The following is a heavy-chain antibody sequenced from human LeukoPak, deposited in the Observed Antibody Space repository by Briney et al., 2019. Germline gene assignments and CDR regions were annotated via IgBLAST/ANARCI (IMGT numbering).Heavy chain of an antibody. J-gene: IGHJ4*02. V-gene: IGHV4-61*01. D-gene: IGHD1-26*01. CDR1: GGSVSSSTYY. CDR3: ARGQVGDTKLFDY. Sequence: SETLSLTCTVSGGSVSSSTYYWNWIRQPPGKGLEWIGYIYNSGSTNYNPSFKSRLTISVDTSRNQFSLKVNSMTAADTAVYYCARGQVGDTKLFDYWGQGTRVTVSS. CDR2: IYNSGST.